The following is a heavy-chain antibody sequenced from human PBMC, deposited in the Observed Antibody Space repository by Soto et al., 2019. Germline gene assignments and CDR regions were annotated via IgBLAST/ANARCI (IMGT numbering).Heavy chain of an antibody. D-gene: IGHD1-1*01. Sequence: GASVKVSCKASGYTFTSYGISWVRQAPGQGLEWMGRISAYNGNTNYAQKLQGRVTMTTDTSTSTAYMELRSLRSDDTAVYYCARGYNLDVKIDWFDPWGQGTLVTVSS. CDR1: GYTFTSYG. CDR2: ISAYNGNT. J-gene: IGHJ5*02. CDR3: ARGYNLDVKIDWFDP. V-gene: IGHV1-18*01.